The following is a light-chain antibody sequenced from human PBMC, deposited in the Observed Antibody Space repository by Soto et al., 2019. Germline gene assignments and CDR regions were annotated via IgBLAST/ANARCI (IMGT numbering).Light chain of an antibody. CDR3: QSYDSSLSGVV. CDR2: GNS. J-gene: IGLJ2*01. CDR1: SSNIGAGYD. V-gene: IGLV1-40*01. Sequence: QSVLTQPPSVSGDPGQRVTISCTGSSSNIGAGYDVHWYQQLPGTAPKLLIYGNSNRPSGVPDRFSGSKSGTSASLAITGLQAEDEADHYCQSYDSSLSGVVFGGGTKLTVL.